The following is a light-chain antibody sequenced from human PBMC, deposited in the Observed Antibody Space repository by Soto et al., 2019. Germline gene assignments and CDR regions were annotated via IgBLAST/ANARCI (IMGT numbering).Light chain of an antibody. V-gene: IGKV3-11*01. J-gene: IGKJ4*01. CDR3: QQRSDWPST. Sequence: EIVLTQSPVTLSLSPGERATLSCRASRSVTGYLAWYQQKPGQAPRLLIYDASSRATGVPARFSGSGSGTDFTLTITSLEPEDFAVYYCQQRSDWPSTFGGGTKVEI. CDR2: DAS. CDR1: RSVTGY.